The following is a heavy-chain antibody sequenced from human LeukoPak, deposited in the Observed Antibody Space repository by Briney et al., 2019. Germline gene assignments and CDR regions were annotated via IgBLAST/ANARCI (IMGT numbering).Heavy chain of an antibody. V-gene: IGHV3-23*01. CDR3: AKGVGYYYDSSGYEDPYYFDY. Sequence: GGSLRLSCAASGFTFSSYAMSWFRQAPGKGLEWVSAISGSGGSTYYADSVKGRFTISRDDSKNTLYLQMNSLRAEDTAVYYCAKGVGYYYDSSGYEDPYYFDYWGQGTLVTVSS. D-gene: IGHD3-22*01. CDR2: ISGSGGST. CDR1: GFTFSSYA. J-gene: IGHJ4*02.